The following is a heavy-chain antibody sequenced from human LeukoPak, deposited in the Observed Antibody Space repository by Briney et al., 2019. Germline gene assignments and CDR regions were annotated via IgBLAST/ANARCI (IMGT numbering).Heavy chain of an antibody. V-gene: IGHV3-74*01. CDR2: IKGDRSST. D-gene: IGHD4-17*01. Sequence: GGSLRLSCAASGFTFSTYWMHWVRQAPGKGLVWVARIKGDRSSTIYADSVKGRFTISRDNSKNTLYLQTSSLRVEDTAVYYCARASTTVPNLLDHWGRGTLVTVSS. J-gene: IGHJ4*02. CDR1: GFTFSTYW. CDR3: ARASTTVPNLLDH.